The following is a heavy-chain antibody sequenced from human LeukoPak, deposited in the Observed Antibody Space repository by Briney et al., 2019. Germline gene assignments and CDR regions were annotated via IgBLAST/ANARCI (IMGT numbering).Heavy chain of an antibody. D-gene: IGHD1-26*01. CDR1: GGSVGRGCFS. J-gene: IGHJ4*02. V-gene: IGHV4-61*01. CDR2: VSYSGST. Sequence: GGSVGRGCFSWVWVRQHKRKGLEWIGYVSYSGSTNYNPSLHSRVTISIDTSKNQFSLKLSSVTAADTAVYFCARDSFYSGSDYWGQGNLVTVSS. CDR3: ARDSFYSGSDY.